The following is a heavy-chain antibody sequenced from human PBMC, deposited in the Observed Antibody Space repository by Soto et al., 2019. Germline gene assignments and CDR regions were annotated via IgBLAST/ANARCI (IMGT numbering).Heavy chain of an antibody. CDR1: GYTFTGYY. CDR3: ARSITMVRGVISKWFDP. D-gene: IGHD3-10*01. CDR2: INPNSGGT. V-gene: IGHV1-2*04. J-gene: IGHJ5*02. Sequence: ASVKVSCKASGYTFTGYYMHWVRQAPGQGLEWMGWINPNSGGTNYAQKFQGWVTMTRDTSISTAYMELSRLRSDDTAVYYCARSITMVRGVISKWFDPWGQGTLVTVSS.